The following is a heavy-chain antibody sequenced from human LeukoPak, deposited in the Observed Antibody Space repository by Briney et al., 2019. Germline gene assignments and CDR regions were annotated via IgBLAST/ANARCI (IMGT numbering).Heavy chain of an antibody. V-gene: IGHV3-43*02. CDR2: ISGDGGST. CDR3: AKDQSGSYFHALDI. CDR1: GFIFDDYA. D-gene: IGHD1-26*01. J-gene: IGHJ3*02. Sequence: PGGSLRLSCVASGFIFDDYAMHWVRQAPGKGLEWVSLISGDGGSTYYADSLKGRFTVSRDNSKNSLYLQMNSLRTEDTALYYCAKDQSGSYFHALDIWGQGTMVTVSS.